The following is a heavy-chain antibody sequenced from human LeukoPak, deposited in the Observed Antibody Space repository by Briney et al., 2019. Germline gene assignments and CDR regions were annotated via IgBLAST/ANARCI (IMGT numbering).Heavy chain of an antibody. D-gene: IGHD2-2*01. V-gene: IGHV3-72*01. CDR2: TRNKADSYTT. Sequence: PGGSLRLSCAASGFTFSDHYMDWVRQAPGKGLEWVGRTRNKADSYTTEYAASVKGRFTISRDDSKDSLYLQMNSLKTEDTAVYYCARVSRYCGSTSCYLYGMDVWGQGTTVTVSS. CDR1: GFTFSDHY. CDR3: ARVSRYCGSTSCYLYGMDV. J-gene: IGHJ6*02.